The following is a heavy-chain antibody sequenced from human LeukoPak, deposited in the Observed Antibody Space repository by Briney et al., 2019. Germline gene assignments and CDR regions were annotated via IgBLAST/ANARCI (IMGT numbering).Heavy chain of an antibody. D-gene: IGHD3-22*01. CDR2: IIPIFGTA. CDR1: GGTFSSYA. V-gene: IGHV1-69*13. J-gene: IGHJ3*02. Sequence: ASVKVSCKASGGTFSSYAISWVRQAPGQGLEWMGGIIPIFGTANYAQRFQGRVTITADESTSTAYMELSSLRSEDTAVYYCARGLGLGAFDIWGQGTMVTVSS. CDR3: ARGLGLGAFDI.